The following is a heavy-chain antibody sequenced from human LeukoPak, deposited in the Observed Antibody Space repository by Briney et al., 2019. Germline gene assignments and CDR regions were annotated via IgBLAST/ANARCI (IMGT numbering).Heavy chain of an antibody. J-gene: IGHJ3*02. V-gene: IGHV4-38-2*02. CDR1: GYSISSGYY. CDR3: ARGRWVSHAFDI. D-gene: IGHD6-13*01. CDR2: IYHSGST. Sequence: PSETLSLTCTVSGYSISSGYYWGWIRQPPGKGLEWIGSIYHSGSTYYNLSLKSRVTISVDTSKNQFSLKLSSVTAADTAVYYCARGRWVSHAFDIWGQGTMVTVSS.